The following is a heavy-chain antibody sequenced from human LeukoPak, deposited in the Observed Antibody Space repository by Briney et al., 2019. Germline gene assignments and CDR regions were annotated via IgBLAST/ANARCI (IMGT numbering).Heavy chain of an antibody. V-gene: IGHV3-7*03. CDR1: GFTFSSYW. Sequence: GGSLRLSCAASGFTFSSYWMSWVRQAPGKGLEWVANIKQDGSEKYYVDSVKGRFTISRDNAKNSLYLQMNSLRAEDTAVYYCARDYYDSSGYSFWSILFDIWGQGTMVTVSS. J-gene: IGHJ3*02. CDR2: IKQDGSEK. D-gene: IGHD3-22*01. CDR3: ARDYYDSSGYSFWSILFDI.